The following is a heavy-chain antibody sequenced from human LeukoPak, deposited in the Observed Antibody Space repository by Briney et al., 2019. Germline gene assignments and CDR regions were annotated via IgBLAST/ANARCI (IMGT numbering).Heavy chain of an antibody. V-gene: IGHV1-69*13. CDR1: GYTFTSYG. J-gene: IGHJ5*02. Sequence: GASVKVSCKASGYTFTSYGLTWVRQAPGQGLEWMGGIIPIFGTANYAQKFQGRVTITADESTSTAYMELSSLRSEDTAVYYCARAEGAESWFDPWGQGTLVTVSS. D-gene: IGHD1-26*01. CDR3: ARAEGAESWFDP. CDR2: IIPIFGTA.